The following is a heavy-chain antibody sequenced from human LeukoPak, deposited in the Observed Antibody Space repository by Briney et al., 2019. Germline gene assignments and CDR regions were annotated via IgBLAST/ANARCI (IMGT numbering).Heavy chain of an antibody. J-gene: IGHJ6*02. CDR2: IYYSGST. Sequence: SETLSLTCTVSGGSISSYYWSWIRQPPGKGLEWIGYIYYSGSTNYNPSLESRVTISVDTSKNQFSLKLSSVTAADTAVYYCARDYESYGMDVWGQGTTVTVSS. CDR3: ARDYESYGMDV. V-gene: IGHV4-59*01. CDR1: GGSISSYY. D-gene: IGHD5-12*01.